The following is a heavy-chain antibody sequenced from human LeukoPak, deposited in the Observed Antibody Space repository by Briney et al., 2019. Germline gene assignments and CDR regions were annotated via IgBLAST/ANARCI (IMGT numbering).Heavy chain of an antibody. V-gene: IGHV3-33*01. CDR3: ARAYCSGGSCYPAYYYYGMDV. CDR1: GFTFSSYG. Sequence: GRSLRLSCAASGFTFSSYGMHWVRQAPGKGLEWVAVIWYDGSNKYYADSVKGRFTISRDNPKNTLYLQMNSLRAEDTAVYYCARAYCSGGSCYPAYYYYGMDVWGQGTTVTVSS. J-gene: IGHJ6*02. CDR2: IWYDGSNK. D-gene: IGHD2-15*01.